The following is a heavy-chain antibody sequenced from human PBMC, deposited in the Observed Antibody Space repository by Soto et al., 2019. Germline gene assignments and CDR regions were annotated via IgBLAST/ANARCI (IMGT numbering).Heavy chain of an antibody. J-gene: IGHJ4*02. CDR2: INHSGST. CDR1: GGSFSDYF. CDR3: ARPKKYSSGWYGGYFFDY. D-gene: IGHD6-19*01. V-gene: IGHV4-34*01. Sequence: ASETLSLTCAVYGGSFSDYFWSWIRRPPGKGLEWIGEINHSGSTNHNPSLKSRVTISVDTSKNQFSLILSSVTAADTAVYYCARPKKYSSGWYGGYFFDYWGQGSLVTVSS.